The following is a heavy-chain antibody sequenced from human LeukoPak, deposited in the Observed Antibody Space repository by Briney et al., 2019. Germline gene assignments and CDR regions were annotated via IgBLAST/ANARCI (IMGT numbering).Heavy chain of an antibody. D-gene: IGHD1-7*01. V-gene: IGHV4-34*01. CDR1: GESFSGYY. Sequence: SETLSLTCAVYGESFSGYYWSWIRQPPGKGLEWIGEINHSGSTNYNPSLKSRVTISVDTSKNQFSLKLSSVTAADTAVYYCARGGITGTTDYFDYWGQGTLVTVSS. CDR3: ARGGITGTTDYFDY. J-gene: IGHJ4*02. CDR2: INHSGST.